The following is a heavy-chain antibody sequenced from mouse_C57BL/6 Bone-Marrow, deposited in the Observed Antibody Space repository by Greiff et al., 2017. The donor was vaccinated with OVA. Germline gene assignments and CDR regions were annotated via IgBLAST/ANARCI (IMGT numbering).Heavy chain of an antibody. D-gene: IGHD1-1*01. CDR2: IYPGDGDT. CDR3: ARSRSSLYYYGSSPDY. Sequence: VHLVESGAELVKPGASVKISCKASGYAFSSYWMNWVKQRPGKGLEWIGQIYPGDGDTNYNGKFKGKATLTADKSSSTAYMQLSSLTSEDSAVYFCARSRSSLYYYGSSPDYWGQGTTLTVSS. J-gene: IGHJ2*01. CDR1: GYAFSSYW. V-gene: IGHV1-80*01.